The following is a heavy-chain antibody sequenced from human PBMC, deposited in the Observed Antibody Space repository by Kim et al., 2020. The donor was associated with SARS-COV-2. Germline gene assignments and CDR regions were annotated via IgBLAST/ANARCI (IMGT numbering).Heavy chain of an antibody. V-gene: IGHV4-59*01. CDR1: GGSISSYY. D-gene: IGHD6-13*01. Sequence: SETLSLTCTVSGGSISSYYWSWIRQPPGKGLEWIGYIYYSGSTNYNPSLKSRVTISVDTSKNQFSLKLSSVTAADTAVYYCARDEAEGIGNWFDPWGQGTLVTVSS. J-gene: IGHJ5*02. CDR3: ARDEAEGIGNWFDP. CDR2: IYYSGST.